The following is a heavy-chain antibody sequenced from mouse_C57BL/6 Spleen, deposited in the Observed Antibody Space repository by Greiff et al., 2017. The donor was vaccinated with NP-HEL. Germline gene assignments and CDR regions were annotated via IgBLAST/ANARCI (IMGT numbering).Heavy chain of an antibody. CDR1: GYTFTSYW. CDR3: ATLTGTGAY. CDR2: IDPSDSET. D-gene: IGHD4-1*01. J-gene: IGHJ3*01. V-gene: IGHV1-52*01. Sequence: QVQLQQPGAELVRPGSSVKLSCKASGYTFTSYWMHWVKQRPIQGLEWIGNIDPSDSETHYNQKFKDKATLTVDKSSSTAYMQLSCLTSEDSAVYYCATLTGTGAYWGQGTLVTVSA.